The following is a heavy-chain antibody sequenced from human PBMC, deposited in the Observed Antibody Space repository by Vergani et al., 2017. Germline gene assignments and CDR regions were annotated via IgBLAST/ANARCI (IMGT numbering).Heavy chain of an antibody. CDR3: ARGDYGILTGYRY. CDR2: INPSGGHP. J-gene: IGHJ4*02. V-gene: IGHV1-46*03. D-gene: IGHD3-9*01. Sequence: QVQVVQSGAEVKKSGASVKVSCKTSGYTFSNYYMHWVRQAPGQGLEWMGIINPSGGHPNNAQKFQVRVTMTRDTSTSTVYMELSSLRSEDTAIYYCARGDYGILTGYRYWGQGTLVTVSA. CDR1: GYTFSNYY.